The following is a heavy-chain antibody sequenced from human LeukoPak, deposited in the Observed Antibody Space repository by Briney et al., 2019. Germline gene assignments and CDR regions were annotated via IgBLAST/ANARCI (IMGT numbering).Heavy chain of an antibody. V-gene: IGHV3-48*03. J-gene: IGHJ6*02. Sequence: GGSLRLSCAASGFTFSSYEMNWVRQAPGKGLEWVSYISSSGSTIYYADSVKGRFTISGDNAKNSLYLQMNSLRAEDTAVYYCAREGSSGSYYYGMDVWGQGTTVTVSS. CDR2: ISSSGSTI. D-gene: IGHD3-22*01. CDR3: AREGSSGSYYYGMDV. CDR1: GFTFSSYE.